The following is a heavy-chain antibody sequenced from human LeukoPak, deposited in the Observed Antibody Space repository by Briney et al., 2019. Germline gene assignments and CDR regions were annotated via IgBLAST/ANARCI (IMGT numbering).Heavy chain of an antibody. Sequence: GGSLRLSCAASGFTFSSYSMNWVRQAPGKGLEWVSSISSSSSYIYYADSVKGRFTISRDNSKNTVHLQMDSLRAEDSAVYYCAKNAGYSYGLYYFDYWGQGTLVTVSS. CDR3: AKNAGYSYGLYYFDY. D-gene: IGHD5-18*01. V-gene: IGHV3-21*04. CDR1: GFTFSSYS. CDR2: ISSSSSYI. J-gene: IGHJ4*02.